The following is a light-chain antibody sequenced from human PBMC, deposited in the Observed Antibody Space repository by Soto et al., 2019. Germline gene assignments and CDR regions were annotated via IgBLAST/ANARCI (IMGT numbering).Light chain of an antibody. J-gene: IGKJ1*01. Sequence: EIVLTHSPGTLSLSPGEMATLSCRSSQSFNSIYLAWYQQKPGQAPRLLIYGASSRATGIPDRFSGSGSVTDFTLTISRLEPEDFAVYYCHQYDSWTFGQGTKVDIK. CDR3: HQYDSWT. CDR1: QSFNSIY. V-gene: IGKV3-20*01. CDR2: GAS.